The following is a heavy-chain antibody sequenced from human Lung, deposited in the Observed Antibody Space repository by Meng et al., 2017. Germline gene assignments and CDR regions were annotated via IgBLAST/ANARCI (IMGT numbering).Heavy chain of an antibody. CDR1: AYTFTNYA. V-gene: IGHV1-3*01. D-gene: IGHD2-21*01. CDR2: INAGSENT. CDR3: ARDIVVTFGELTTLDS. J-gene: IGHJ4*02. Sequence: QVHLVQSGAEVKKPGASLKVPCKASAYTFTNYARHWLRQALVQGLEWMGWINAGSENTEYSQKFQGRVTLTRDTSATTAYMELRSLKSEDTAIYYCARDIVVTFGELTTLDSWGQGTLVTVSS.